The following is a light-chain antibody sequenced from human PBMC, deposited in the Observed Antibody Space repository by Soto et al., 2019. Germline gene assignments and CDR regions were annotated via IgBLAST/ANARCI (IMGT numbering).Light chain of an antibody. Sequence: EIVLTQSPATLSLSPGERATLSCRASQRVSSYLAWYQQKPGQAPRLLIYDASNRATGIPARFSGSGSGTDFTITISSLEHEDFEVYYCQQRSNWLTFGGGTKVEIK. V-gene: IGKV3-11*01. CDR2: DAS. CDR1: QRVSSY. J-gene: IGKJ4*01. CDR3: QQRSNWLT.